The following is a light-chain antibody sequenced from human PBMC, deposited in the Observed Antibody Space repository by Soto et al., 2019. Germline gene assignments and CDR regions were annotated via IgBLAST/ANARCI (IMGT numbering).Light chain of an antibody. CDR3: CSYAGSYTFVV. CDR1: NSDVGGYNY. Sequence: QSALTQPHSVSGSPGQSVTISCTGTNSDVGGYNYVSWYQQNPGKAPKLMIYDVSKRPSGVPDRFSGSKSDNTASLTISGLQAEDEADYYCCSYAGSYTFVVFGGGTKLTVL. V-gene: IGLV2-11*01. J-gene: IGLJ2*01. CDR2: DVS.